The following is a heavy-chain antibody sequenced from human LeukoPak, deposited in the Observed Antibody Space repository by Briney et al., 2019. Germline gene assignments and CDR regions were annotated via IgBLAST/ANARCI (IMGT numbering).Heavy chain of an antibody. CDR3: ARGVAAAGYYYGMDV. V-gene: IGHV4-4*02. D-gene: IGHD6-13*01. CDR1: GGSGSSSHW. CDR2: ISHSGSI. Sequence: SETLSLTCAVSGGSGSSSHWWSWVRQPPGKGLEWIGEISHSGSINYNPSLKSRVTISVDKSNNQFSLKLSSVTAADMAVYYCARGVAAAGYYYGMDVWGQGTTVTVSS. J-gene: IGHJ6*02.